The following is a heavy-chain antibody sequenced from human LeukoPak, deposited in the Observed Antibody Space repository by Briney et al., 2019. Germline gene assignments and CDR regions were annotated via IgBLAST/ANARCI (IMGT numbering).Heavy chain of an antibody. V-gene: IGHV3-53*01. J-gene: IGHJ4*02. D-gene: IGHD1-14*01. CDR1: GFTVITND. CDR3: ARGVEPLAANTLAY. CDR2: LYSDGNT. Sequence: GGSLRLSCAAPGFTVITNDMTWVRQAPGKGLEWVSVLYSDGNTKYADSVQGRFTIPRDNSKNTLYLEMNSLSPDDTAVYYCARGVEPLAANTLAYWGQGTLVTVSS.